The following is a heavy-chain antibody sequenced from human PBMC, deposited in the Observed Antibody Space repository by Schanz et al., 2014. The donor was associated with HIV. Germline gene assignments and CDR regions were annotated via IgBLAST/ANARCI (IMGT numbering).Heavy chain of an antibody. Sequence: EVQLVESGGHLVQPGRSLRLSCAASGFTFTDYAMHWVRQVPGKGLEWVAGISWHGYTVGYADSVKGRFTISRDNAQNSVYLQMNSLRAEDTAIYHCGTYNYGSGHDYWGQGTLVTVSS. CDR1: GFTFTDYA. J-gene: IGHJ4*02. CDR2: ISWHGYTV. D-gene: IGHD3-10*01. V-gene: IGHV3-9*01. CDR3: GTYNYGSGHDY.